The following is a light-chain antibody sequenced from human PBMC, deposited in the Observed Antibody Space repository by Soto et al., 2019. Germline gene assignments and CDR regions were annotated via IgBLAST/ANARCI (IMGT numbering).Light chain of an antibody. CDR2: LGS. Sequence: DIVMTQSPLSLPVTPGEPASISFRSSHSLLHSNGYNYLDWYLQKPGQSPQLLIYLGSNRSSGVPDRFSGSGSGTDFTLKISRVEAEDVGVYYCMQALQTPITFGQGTRLEIK. CDR3: MQALQTPIT. V-gene: IGKV2-28*01. CDR1: HSLLHSNGYNY. J-gene: IGKJ5*01.